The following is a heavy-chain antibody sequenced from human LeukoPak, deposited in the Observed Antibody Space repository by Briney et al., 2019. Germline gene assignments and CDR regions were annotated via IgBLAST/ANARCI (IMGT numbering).Heavy chain of an antibody. J-gene: IGHJ6*03. CDR3: ARHEKATVTHYYYYYMDV. V-gene: IGHV4-39*07. CDR2: IYYSGST. D-gene: IGHD4-17*01. CDR1: GGSISSSSYY. Sequence: SETLSLTCTVSGGSISSSSYYWGWIRQPPGKGLEWIGSIYYSGSTYYNPSLKSRVTISVDTSKNQFSLKLSSVTAADTAVYYCARHEKATVTHYYYYYMDVWGKGTTVTISS.